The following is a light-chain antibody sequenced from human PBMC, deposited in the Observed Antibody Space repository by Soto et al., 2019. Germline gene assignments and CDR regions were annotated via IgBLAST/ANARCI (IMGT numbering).Light chain of an antibody. CDR3: QYYDSSLCGSV. V-gene: IGLV1-40*01. Sequence: QSVLTQPPSVSGAPGQRVTISCTGSSSNIGAGYDVHWYQQLPGTAPKLLIYGNSNRPSGVPDRFSGSKSGTSASLAITGLQAEDEGDYYCQYYDSSLCGSVFGGGTKLTVL. J-gene: IGLJ3*02. CDR2: GNS. CDR1: SSNIGAGYD.